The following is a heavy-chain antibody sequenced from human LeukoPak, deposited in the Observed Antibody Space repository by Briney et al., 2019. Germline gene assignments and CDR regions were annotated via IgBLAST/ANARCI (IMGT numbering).Heavy chain of an antibody. V-gene: IGHV4-61*02. J-gene: IGHJ4*02. Sequence: SETLSPTCTVSGGSISSGSYYWSWIRQPAGKGLEWIGRIYTSGSTNYNPSLKSRVTISVDTSKNQFSLKLSSVTAADTAVYYCARDSYYYDSSGYYLFDYWGQGTLVTVSS. CDR1: GGSISSGSYY. D-gene: IGHD3-22*01. CDR3: ARDSYYYDSSGYYLFDY. CDR2: IYTSGST.